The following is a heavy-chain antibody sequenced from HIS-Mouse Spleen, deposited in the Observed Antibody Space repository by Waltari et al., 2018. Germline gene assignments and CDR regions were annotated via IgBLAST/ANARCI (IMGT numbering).Heavy chain of an antibody. D-gene: IGHD6-13*01. CDR1: GGSISSRSYY. J-gene: IGHJ2*01. CDR3: AREIPYSSSWYDWYFDL. CDR2: IYYSGST. V-gene: IGHV4-39*07. Sequence: QLQLQESGPGLVKPSETLSLTCNVSGGSISSRSYYGGWIRQPPGKGLEWIGSIYYSGSTYYNPYLKSRVTISVDTSKNQFSLKLSSVTAADTAVYYCAREIPYSSSWYDWYFDLWGRGTLVTVSS.